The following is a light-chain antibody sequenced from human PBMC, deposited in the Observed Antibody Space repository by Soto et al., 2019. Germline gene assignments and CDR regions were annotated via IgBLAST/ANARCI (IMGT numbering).Light chain of an antibody. V-gene: IGKV3-15*01. Sequence: EIVMTQSPATLSVSPGERATLSCRANQSVSDNLAWYQQRLGQAPRLLIYGASTRATGIPARFSRSGSGTDFTLTISSLQSEDFAVYYCQQYNNWPLAFGGGTKVEIK. CDR2: GAS. CDR1: QSVSDN. J-gene: IGKJ4*01. CDR3: QQYNNWPLA.